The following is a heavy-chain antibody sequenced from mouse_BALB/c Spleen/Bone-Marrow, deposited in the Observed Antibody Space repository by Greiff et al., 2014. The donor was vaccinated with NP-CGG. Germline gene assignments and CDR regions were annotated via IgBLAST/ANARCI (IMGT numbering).Heavy chain of an antibody. V-gene: IGHV3-2*02. D-gene: IGHD4-1*01. CDR3: ARGSLAYWYFDV. CDR2: ISYSGST. J-gene: IGHJ1*01. CDR1: GYSITSDYA. Sequence: EVQLQQSGPGLVKPSQSLSLTRTVTGYSITSDYAWNWIRQFPGNKLEWMGYISYSGSTSYNPSLKSRISITRDTSKNQFFLQLNSVTTEDTATYYCARGSLAYWYFDVWGAGTTVTVSS.